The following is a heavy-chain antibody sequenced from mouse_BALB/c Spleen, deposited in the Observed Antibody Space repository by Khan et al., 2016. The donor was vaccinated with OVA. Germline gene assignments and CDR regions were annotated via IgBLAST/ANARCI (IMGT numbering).Heavy chain of an antibody. CDR1: GFSLTNYG. J-gene: IGHJ3*01. CDR2: IWAGGST. D-gene: IGHD1-1*01. Sequence: QVQLKESGPGLVAPSQSLSITCTVSGFSLTNYGVHWVRQPPREGLEWLGVIWAGGSTNYNSALMSRLSISKDNSKSQVFLKMNSLQPNDTAMYYCARPYYGSGWFAYWGQGTLGTVSA. V-gene: IGHV2-9*02. CDR3: ARPYYGSGWFAY.